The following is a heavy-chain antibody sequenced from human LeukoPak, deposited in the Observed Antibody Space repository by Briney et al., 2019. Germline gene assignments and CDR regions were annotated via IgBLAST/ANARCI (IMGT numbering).Heavy chain of an antibody. CDR2: INPNSGGT. J-gene: IGHJ4*02. CDR3: ASYYDFWSGTVRIDY. V-gene: IGHV1-2*02. CDR1: GYTFTGYY. D-gene: IGHD3-3*01. Sequence: ASVKVSCKASGYTFTGYYMHWVRQAPGQGLEWMGWINPNSGGTNYAQKFQGRVTMTRDTSISPAYMELSRLRSDDTAVYYCASYYDFWSGTVRIDYWGQGTLVTVSS.